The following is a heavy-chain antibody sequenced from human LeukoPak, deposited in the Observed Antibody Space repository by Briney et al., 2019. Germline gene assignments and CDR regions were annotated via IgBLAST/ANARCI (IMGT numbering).Heavy chain of an antibody. D-gene: IGHD3-10*01. CDR3: ARDVLWFGELLLSGAFDI. Sequence: ESLRLSCAASGFTFSSYSMNWVRQAPGKGLEWVSSISSSSSYIYYADSVKGRFTISRDNAKNSLYLQMNSLRAEDTAVYYCARDVLWFGELLLSGAFDIWGQGTMVTVSS. CDR1: GFTFSSYS. CDR2: ISSSSSYI. V-gene: IGHV3-21*01. J-gene: IGHJ3*02.